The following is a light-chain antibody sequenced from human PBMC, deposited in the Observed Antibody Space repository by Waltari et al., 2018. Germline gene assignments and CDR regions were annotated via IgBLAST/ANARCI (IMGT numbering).Light chain of an antibody. J-gene: IGLJ3*02. CDR2: KGN. Sequence: QTVVTQEPSLSVSPGGTVTLTCTLSSGSLSTTSYATWYQQTPGQAPRTLVYKGNSRSSGGPDRFAGSSLGNKAALTITGAQADDECDYYCSLYMGSGIWVFGGGTKLTVL. CDR3: SLYMGSGIWV. CDR1: SGSLSTTSY. V-gene: IGLV8-61*01.